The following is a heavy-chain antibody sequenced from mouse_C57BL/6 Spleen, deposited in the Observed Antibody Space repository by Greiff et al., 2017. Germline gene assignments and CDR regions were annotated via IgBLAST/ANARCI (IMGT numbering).Heavy chain of an antibody. Sequence: QVQLQQSGPELVKPGASVKISCKASGYAFSSSWMNWVKQRPGKGLEWIGRIYPGDGDTNYNGKFKGKATLTADKSSSTAYMQLSSLTSEDSAVYFCARQAHYYAMDYWGQGTSVTVSS. CDR1: GYAFSSSW. V-gene: IGHV1-82*01. CDR3: ARQAHYYAMDY. J-gene: IGHJ4*01. CDR2: IYPGDGDT.